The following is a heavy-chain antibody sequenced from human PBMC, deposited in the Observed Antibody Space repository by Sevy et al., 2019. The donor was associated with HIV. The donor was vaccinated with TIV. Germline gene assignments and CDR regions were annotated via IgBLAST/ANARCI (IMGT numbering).Heavy chain of an antibody. CDR1: GFTFSSYA. Sequence: GGSLRLSCAASGFTFSSYAMSWVRQAPGKGLEWVSAISGSGGSTYYAYSVKGRFTISRDNSKNTLYLQMNSLRAEDTAVYYCAKDFRVTTHFDYWGQGTLVTVSS. CDR2: ISGSGGST. J-gene: IGHJ4*02. CDR3: AKDFRVTTHFDY. V-gene: IGHV3-23*01. D-gene: IGHD4-4*01.